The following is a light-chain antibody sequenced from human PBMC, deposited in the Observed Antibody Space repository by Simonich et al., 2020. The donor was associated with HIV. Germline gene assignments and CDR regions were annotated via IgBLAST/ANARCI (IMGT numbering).Light chain of an antibody. CDR2: AAS. Sequence: DIQMTQSPSSLSVSVGNRVTIPCRESQSISSYLNWYQQKPGKAPKLLIYAASSLQSGVPSRFSGSGSGTDFTLTISSLQPEDFATYNCQQSYSTPRTFGQGTKVEIK. V-gene: IGKV1-39*01. J-gene: IGKJ1*01. CDR3: QQSYSTPRT. CDR1: QSISSY.